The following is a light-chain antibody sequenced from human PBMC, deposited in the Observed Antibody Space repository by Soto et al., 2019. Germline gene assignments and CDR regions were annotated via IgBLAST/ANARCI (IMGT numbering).Light chain of an antibody. CDR3: QQSHTWPRT. J-gene: IGKJ1*01. V-gene: IGKV3-15*01. CDR2: GAS. CDR1: QSVYGN. Sequence: EIVMAQSPDSLAVSLGERGTIKCRASQSVYGNLAWYQQKPGQAPRLLIHGASTRATGFPARFSGSGSGTEFTITISSLQSEDFAVYFCQQSHTWPRTFGQGTKVDI.